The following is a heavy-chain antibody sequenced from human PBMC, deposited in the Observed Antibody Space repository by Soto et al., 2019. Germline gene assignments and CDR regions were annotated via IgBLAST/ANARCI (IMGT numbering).Heavy chain of an antibody. J-gene: IGHJ6*02. Sequence: QVQLVQSGAEVKKPGASVKVSCKASGYTFTGYYMHWVRQAPGQGLEWMGWINPNSGGTNYAQKFQGRVTMTRDTSISTAYMELSRLRSDDTAVYYCARELRGLAAAGFYYYYGMDVWGQGTTVTVSS. V-gene: IGHV1-2*02. CDR2: INPNSGGT. D-gene: IGHD6-13*01. CDR3: ARELRGLAAAGFYYYYGMDV. CDR1: GYTFTGYY.